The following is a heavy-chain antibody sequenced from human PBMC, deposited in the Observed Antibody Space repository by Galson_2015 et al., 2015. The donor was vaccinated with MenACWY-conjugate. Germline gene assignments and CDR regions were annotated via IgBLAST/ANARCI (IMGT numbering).Heavy chain of an antibody. J-gene: IGHJ4*02. V-gene: IGHV3-74*01. Sequence: SLRLSCAASGFIFNTYWMRWVRQAPGKGLVWVSRINPGGSSTTYADSVMDRFTISRDNAKNTLYLQMNSLRPEDTAVFYCAKSRGASFYFDSWGQGTLVTVSS. CDR2: INPGGSST. CDR3: AKSRGASFYFDS. D-gene: IGHD1-26*01. CDR1: GFIFNTYW.